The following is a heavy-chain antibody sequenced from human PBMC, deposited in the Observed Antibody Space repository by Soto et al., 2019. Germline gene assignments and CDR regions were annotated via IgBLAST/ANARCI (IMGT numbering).Heavy chain of an antibody. Sequence: ASVKVSCKASGYTFTSYAMHWVRQAPGQRLEWMGWINAGNGNTKYSQKFQGRVTITRDTSASTAYMELTSLRPDDTAMYYCARDGVSSTEYTWNYGTYFDYWGQGDLVT. CDR1: GYTFTSYA. CDR2: INAGNGNT. J-gene: IGHJ4*02. D-gene: IGHD1-7*01. V-gene: IGHV1-3*01. CDR3: ARDGVSSTEYTWNYGTYFDY.